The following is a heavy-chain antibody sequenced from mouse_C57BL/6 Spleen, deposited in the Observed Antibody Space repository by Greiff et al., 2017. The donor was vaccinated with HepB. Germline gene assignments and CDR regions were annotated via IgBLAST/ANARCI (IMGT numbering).Heavy chain of an antibody. CDR1: GYTFTSYW. D-gene: IGHD2-2*01. CDR2: IDPSDSYT. J-gene: IGHJ2*01. Sequence: QVQLQQPGAELVKPGASVKLSCKASGYTFTSYWMQWVKQRPGQGLEWIGEIDPSDSYTNYNQKFKGKATLTVDTSSSTAYMQLSSLTSEDSAVYYCARRWLQYYFDYWGQGTTLTVSS. CDR3: ARRWLQYYFDY. V-gene: IGHV1-50*01.